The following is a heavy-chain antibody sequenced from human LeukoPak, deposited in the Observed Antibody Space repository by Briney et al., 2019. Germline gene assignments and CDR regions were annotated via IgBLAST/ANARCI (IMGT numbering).Heavy chain of an antibody. Sequence: SETLSLTCAVYGGSFSGYYWSWIRQPPGKGLEWIGEINHSGSTNYNPSLKSRVTISVDKSKNQFSLKLSSVTAADTAVYYCARSPQGDYFDYWGQGTLVTVSS. V-gene: IGHV4-34*01. D-gene: IGHD1-26*01. CDR2: INHSGST. J-gene: IGHJ4*02. CDR3: ARSPQGDYFDY. CDR1: GGSFSGYY.